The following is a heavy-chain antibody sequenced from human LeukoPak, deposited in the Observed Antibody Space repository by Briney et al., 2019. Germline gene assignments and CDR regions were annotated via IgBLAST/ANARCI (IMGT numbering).Heavy chain of an antibody. V-gene: IGHV4-4*09. CDR2: IYTSGST. CDR1: GGSISSYY. CDR3: ARTIAAHFYFDY. D-gene: IGHD6-6*01. J-gene: IGHJ4*02. Sequence: SETLSLTCTVSGGSISSYYWSWIRQPPGKGLEWIGYIYTSGSTNYNPSLKSRATISVDTSKNQFSLKLSSVTAADTAVYYCARTIAAHFYFDYWGQGTLVTVSS.